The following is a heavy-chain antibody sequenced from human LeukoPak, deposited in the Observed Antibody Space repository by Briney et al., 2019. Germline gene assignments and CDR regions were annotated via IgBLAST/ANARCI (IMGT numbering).Heavy chain of an antibody. CDR3: TGGLATWNPPFDS. CDR1: GFTFSDYT. D-gene: IGHD1-1*01. CDR2: ISRNSRYI. V-gene: IGHV3-21*06. Sequence: PGGSLRLSCAASGFTFSDYTMNWVRQAPGKGLEWVSSISRNSRYIYYADSVKGRFTTSRDKAKNSLFLQMNSLRAEDTAVYYCTGGLATWNPPFDSWGQGTLVTVSS. J-gene: IGHJ4*02.